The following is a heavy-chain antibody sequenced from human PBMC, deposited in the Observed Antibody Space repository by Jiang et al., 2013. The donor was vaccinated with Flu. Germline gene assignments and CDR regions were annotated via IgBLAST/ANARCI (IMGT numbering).Heavy chain of an antibody. CDR2: TYYRSKWYN. D-gene: IGHD5-24*01. CDR1: GDSVSSNSAA. V-gene: IGHV6-1*01. Sequence: PSQTLSLTCAISGDSVSSNSAAWNWIRQSPSRGLEWLGRTYYRSKWYNDYAVSVKSRITINPDTSKNQFSLQLNSVTPEDTAVYYCARGEMATITSYYYYGMDVWGQGTTVTVSS. J-gene: IGHJ6*02. CDR3: ARGEMATITSYYYYGMDV.